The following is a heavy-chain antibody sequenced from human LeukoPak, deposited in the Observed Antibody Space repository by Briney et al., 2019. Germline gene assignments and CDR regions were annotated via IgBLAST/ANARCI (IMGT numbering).Heavy chain of an antibody. Sequence: GESLKISCKGSGYSFTSYWIGWVRQMPGKGLEWMGIIYPGDSDTGYSPSFQGQVTISADKSISTAYLQWSSLKASDTAMYYCARSEQSYYYGSGSRYYYYYYYMDVWGKGTTVTVSS. CDR3: ARSEQSYYYGSGSRYYYYYYYMDV. CDR1: GYSFTSYW. D-gene: IGHD3-10*01. V-gene: IGHV5-51*01. J-gene: IGHJ6*03. CDR2: IYPGDSDT.